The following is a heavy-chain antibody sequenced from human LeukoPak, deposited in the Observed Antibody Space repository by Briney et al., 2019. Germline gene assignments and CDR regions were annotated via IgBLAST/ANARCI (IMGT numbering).Heavy chain of an antibody. J-gene: IGHJ4*02. CDR1: GFTFSNYW. CDR3: ARDRQIAY. Sequence: PGGSLRLSCAASGFTFSNYWLTWVRQAPGQGLEWVANIKQHGNEKHYVDSVKGRFTISRDNAKNSLYLQMNSLRAEDTAVYYCARDRQIAYWGQGTLVTVSS. CDR2: IKQHGNEK. V-gene: IGHV3-7*01.